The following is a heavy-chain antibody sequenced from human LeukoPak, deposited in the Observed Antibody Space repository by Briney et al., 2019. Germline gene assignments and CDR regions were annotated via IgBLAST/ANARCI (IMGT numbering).Heavy chain of an antibody. D-gene: IGHD6-19*01. CDR1: GGTFSSYA. CDR2: IIPIFGTA. V-gene: IGHV1-69*13. CDR3: AREEPGIAEVGRGDAFDI. J-gene: IGHJ3*02. Sequence: ASVKVSCKASGGTFSSYAISWVRQAPGQGLEWMGGIIPIFGTANYAQKFQGRVTITADESTSTAYMELSSLRSEDTAVYYCAREEPGIAEVGRGDAFDIWGQGTMVTVSS.